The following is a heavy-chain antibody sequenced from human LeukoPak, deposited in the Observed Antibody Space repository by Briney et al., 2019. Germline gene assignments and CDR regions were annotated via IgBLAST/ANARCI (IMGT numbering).Heavy chain of an antibody. J-gene: IGHJ6*02. CDR1: GYTFTGYY. Sequence: ASVKVSCKASGYTFTGYYMHWVRQAPGQGLEWMGWINPNSGGTNYAQKFQGWVTMTRDTSISTAYMELSRLRSDDTAVYYCARYMIVTGDYYYGMDVWGQGTTVTVSS. V-gene: IGHV1-2*04. CDR3: ARYMIVTGDYYYGMDV. CDR2: INPNSGGT. D-gene: IGHD3-22*01.